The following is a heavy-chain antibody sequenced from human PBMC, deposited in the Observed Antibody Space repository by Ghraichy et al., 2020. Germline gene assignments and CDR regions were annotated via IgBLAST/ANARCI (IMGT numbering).Heavy chain of an antibody. D-gene: IGHD3-3*01. V-gene: IGHV3-7*01. Sequence: GGSLRLSLTHSRSAVHTSETGHIRKAPMPSSAWKDNMNQDGSAKYYLDSVTARFTISRDHARNSLYLQMNSLRADDTAVDYCATEGGDCSSGVCYLDYWGQGTRVT. CDR3: ATEGGDCSSGVCYLDY. CDR2: MNQDGSAK. J-gene: IGHJ4*02. CDR1: RSAVHTSE.